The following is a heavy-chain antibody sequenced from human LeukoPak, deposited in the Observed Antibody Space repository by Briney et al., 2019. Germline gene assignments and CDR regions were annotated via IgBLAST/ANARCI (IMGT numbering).Heavy chain of an antibody. CDR1: GFTFSSYD. D-gene: IGHD4-23*01. J-gene: IGHJ4*02. V-gene: IGHV3-13*01. Sequence: AGGSLRLSCAASGFTFSSYDMHWVRQATGKGLEWVSAISTAGDTYYPGSVKGRFTISRENAKNSLYLQMNSLRAGDTAVYYCASGGYGGNILYYWGQGTLVTVSS. CDR3: ASGGYGGNILYY. CDR2: ISTAGDT.